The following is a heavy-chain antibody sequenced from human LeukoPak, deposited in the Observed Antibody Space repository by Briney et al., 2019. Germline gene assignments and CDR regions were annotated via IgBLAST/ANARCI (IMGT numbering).Heavy chain of an antibody. CDR3: ARGEHHYDSSGFHWFDP. J-gene: IGHJ5*02. D-gene: IGHD3-22*01. CDR1: GGSISRHC. Sequence: SETLSLTCTVSGGSISRHCWNWIRQPPGKGLEWIGYISESGSTNYNPSLKSRVSMSVDLSKNQFSLKVNSVTAADTAVYYCARGEHHYDSSGFHWFDPWGQGAPATVSS. CDR2: ISESGST. V-gene: IGHV4-4*08.